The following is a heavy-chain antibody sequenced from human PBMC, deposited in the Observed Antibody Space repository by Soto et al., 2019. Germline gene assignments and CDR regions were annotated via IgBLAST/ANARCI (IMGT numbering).Heavy chain of an antibody. CDR3: ASSFLGYCSGGSCYRGFDY. Sequence: QVQLVQSGAVVKKPGSSVKVSCKASGGTFSSYAISWVRQAPGQGLEWMGGIIPIFGTANYAQKFQGRVTITADESTSTAYMELSSLRSEDTAVYYCASSFLGYCSGGSCYRGFDYWGQGTLVTVSS. CDR1: GGTFSSYA. V-gene: IGHV1-69*01. D-gene: IGHD2-15*01. CDR2: IIPIFGTA. J-gene: IGHJ4*02.